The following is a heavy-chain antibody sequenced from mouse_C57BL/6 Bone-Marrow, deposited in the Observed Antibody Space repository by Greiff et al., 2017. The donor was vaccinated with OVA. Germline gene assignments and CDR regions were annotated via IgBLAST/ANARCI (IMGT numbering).Heavy chain of an antibody. CDR3: ARWTTVVDY. CDR1: GYAFSSSW. Sequence: VNVVESGPELVKPGASVKISCKASGYAFSSSWMNWVKQRPGKGLEWIGRIYPGDGDTNYNGKFKGKATLTADKSSSTAYMQLSSLTSEDSAVYCCARWTTVVDYWGQGTTLTVSS. V-gene: IGHV1-82*01. J-gene: IGHJ2*01. CDR2: IYPGDGDT. D-gene: IGHD1-1*01.